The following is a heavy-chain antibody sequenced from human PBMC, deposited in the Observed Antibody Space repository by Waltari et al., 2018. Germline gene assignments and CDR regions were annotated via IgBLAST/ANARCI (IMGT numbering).Heavy chain of an antibody. D-gene: IGHD3-22*01. J-gene: IGHJ5*02. V-gene: IGHV3-23*01. CDR2: INGYGDNT. CDR3: AKAHFYDSSGHIEH. CDR1: DVTCRNNA. Sequence: EVEVLESGGCLVQPGGSMGPTCAGADVTCRNNAMNWGRQGPGKGLGWVSGINGYGDNTYYADSVRGRFTISRDNSKNTLYLEMDSLRAEDTALYYCAKAHFYDSSGHIEHWGQGTLVTVSS.